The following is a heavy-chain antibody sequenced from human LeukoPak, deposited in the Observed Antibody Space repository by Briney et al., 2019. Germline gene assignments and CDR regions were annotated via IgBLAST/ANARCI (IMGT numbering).Heavy chain of an antibody. D-gene: IGHD1-1*01. CDR3: ARDRGTWNDDGFDY. CDR1: GGSISSSSYY. V-gene: IGHV4-39*07. CDR2: IYYSGST. J-gene: IGHJ4*02. Sequence: SETLSLTCTVSGGSISSSSYYWGWIRQPPGKGLEWIGSIYYSGSTYYNPPLKSRVTMSVDTSKNQFSLKLSSVTAADTAVYYCARDRGTWNDDGFDYWGQGTLATVSS.